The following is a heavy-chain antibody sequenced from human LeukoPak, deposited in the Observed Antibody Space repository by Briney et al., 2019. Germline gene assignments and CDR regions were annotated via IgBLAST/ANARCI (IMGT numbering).Heavy chain of an antibody. D-gene: IGHD1-26*01. CDR3: ASWEAGGSYFDY. V-gene: IGHV4-39*07. J-gene: IGHJ4*02. CDR2: IYYSGST. Sequence: SETLSLTCTVSGASISSGGYYWGWIRQPPGKGLEWIGSIYYSGSTYYNPSLKSRVTISVDTSKNQFSLKLSSVTAADTAVYYCASWEAGGSYFDYWGQGTLVTVSS. CDR1: GASISSGGYY.